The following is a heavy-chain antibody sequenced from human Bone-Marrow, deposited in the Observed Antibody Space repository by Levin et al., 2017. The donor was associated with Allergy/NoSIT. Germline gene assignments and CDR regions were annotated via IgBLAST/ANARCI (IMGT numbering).Heavy chain of an antibody. CDR1: GFTFSTSW. D-gene: IGHD6-13*01. CDR2: IDREGTEQ. Sequence: PGGSLRLSFAASGFTFSTSWMTWVRQAPGKGLEWVANIDREGTEQYYVDSVKGRFTISRDNPRNSLYLQMNSLRAEDTAVYYCTRNTESAAGDYWGQGTLVTVSS. CDR3: TRNTESAAGDY. J-gene: IGHJ4*02. V-gene: IGHV3-7*01.